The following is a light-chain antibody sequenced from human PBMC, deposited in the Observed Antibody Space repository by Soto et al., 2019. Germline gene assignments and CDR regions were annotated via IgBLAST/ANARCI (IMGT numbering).Light chain of an antibody. CDR2: AAF. V-gene: IGKV1-39*01. Sequence: DIQMTQSPFSLSASVCDRGTITCRASQSINRDLNWYQQKPGKAPNLLIYAAFTLESGVPSRFSGSGSGTDFTLTISSLQLEDFATYYCQQNYSXPLAFGGGAKV. CDR3: QQNYSXPLA. CDR1: QSINRD. J-gene: IGKJ4*01.